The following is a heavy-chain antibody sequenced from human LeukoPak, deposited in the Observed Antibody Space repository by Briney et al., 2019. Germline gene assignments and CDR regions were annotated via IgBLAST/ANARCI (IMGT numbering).Heavy chain of an antibody. CDR2: IKSDGRTT. CDR3: ARATGGLDS. V-gene: IGHV3-74*01. D-gene: IGHD2-15*01. Sequence: GGSLRLSCAASGFTFSKYWMNWVRQAPGKGLEFVSYIKSDGRTTSYADSVKGRFTISRDNAKNTLYLQMNSLISEDTAVYYCARATGGLDSWGQGILVTVSS. J-gene: IGHJ4*02. CDR1: GFTFSKYW.